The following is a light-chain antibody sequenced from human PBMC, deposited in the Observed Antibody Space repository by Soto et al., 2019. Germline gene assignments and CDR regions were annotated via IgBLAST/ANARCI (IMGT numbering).Light chain of an antibody. CDR3: QQRSNWPSVT. Sequence: ESVLTQSPATLSLSPGDRATLSCRASQSITNSLAWYRHQPGQPPRLLIYDASKRATGIPARFIGSGSGTHFTLTISSLEPEDFGLYYCQQRSNWPSVTFGGATKVEIK. CDR2: DAS. J-gene: IGKJ4*01. V-gene: IGKV3-11*01. CDR1: QSITNS.